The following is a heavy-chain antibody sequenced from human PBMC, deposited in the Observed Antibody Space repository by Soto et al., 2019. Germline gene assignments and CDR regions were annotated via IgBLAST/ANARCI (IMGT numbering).Heavy chain of an antibody. V-gene: IGHV3-21*01. CDR2: ISGSSNYI. CDR1: GFTFVSYS. D-gene: IGHD7-27*01. Sequence: GGSLRLSCAASGFTFVSYSMIWVRQAPGKGLEWVSSISGSSNYIYYADSVKGRFTISRDNAKNSLYLQMNSLGAEDTAVYYCARRDPLTGSYALDCWGQGTLVTVSS. CDR3: ARRDPLTGSYALDC. J-gene: IGHJ4*02.